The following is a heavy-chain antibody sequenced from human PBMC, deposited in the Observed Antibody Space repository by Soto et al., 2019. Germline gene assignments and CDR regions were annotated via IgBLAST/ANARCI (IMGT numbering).Heavy chain of an antibody. Sequence: EVQLLESGGGLVQPGGSLRLSCAASGFTFSSYAMSWVRQAPGKGLEWVSGISGSGGSTYYAESVKGRFTISRDNSKNSLYLQTNSLRAEDTAVYYCAKGASNYCSYYAFDVWGQGTTVTVSS. V-gene: IGHV3-23*01. CDR2: ISGSGGST. CDR3: AKGASNYCSYYAFDV. CDR1: GFTFSSYA. J-gene: IGHJ6*02. D-gene: IGHD4-4*01.